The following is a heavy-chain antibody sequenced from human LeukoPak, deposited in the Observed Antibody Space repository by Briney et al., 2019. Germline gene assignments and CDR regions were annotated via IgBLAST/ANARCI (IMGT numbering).Heavy chain of an antibody. CDR1: GFTFSSYA. Sequence: GRSLRLSCAASGFTFSSYAMHWVRQAPGKGLEWVAVISYDGSNKYYADSVKGRFTISRDNSRNTVYFQLNNLRVEDTAIYYCAKASWVSSTDAVRWGQGTLVTVSS. CDR2: ISYDGSNK. D-gene: IGHD3-16*01. CDR3: AKASWVSSTDAVR. J-gene: IGHJ4*02. V-gene: IGHV3-30*14.